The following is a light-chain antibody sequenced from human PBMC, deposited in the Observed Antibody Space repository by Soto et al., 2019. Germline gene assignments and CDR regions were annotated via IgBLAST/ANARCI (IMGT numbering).Light chain of an antibody. CDR3: QQYNSYSPYT. J-gene: IGKJ2*01. CDR1: QSISSW. CDR2: KAS. V-gene: IGKV1-5*03. Sequence: DIQMTQSPSTLSASVGDRVTITCRASQSISSWLAWYQQKPGKAPKLLIYKASSLESGDPSRFSGSESGTEFTLTISSLQPDDFATYYCQQYNSYSPYTFGQGTKLEIK.